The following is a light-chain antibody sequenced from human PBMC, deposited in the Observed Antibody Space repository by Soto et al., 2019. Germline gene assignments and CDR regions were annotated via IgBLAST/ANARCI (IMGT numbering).Light chain of an antibody. CDR3: QQYNDYSTWT. Sequence: DIQMTQSPSSLSASVGDRVTITCRASQTFTTYLNWYQQKPGKAPKLLIYKASTLKSGVPSRFSGSGSGTEFTLTISSLQPDDFATYYCQQYNDYSTWTFGQGTKVDIK. CDR2: KAS. V-gene: IGKV1-5*03. CDR1: QTFTTY. J-gene: IGKJ1*01.